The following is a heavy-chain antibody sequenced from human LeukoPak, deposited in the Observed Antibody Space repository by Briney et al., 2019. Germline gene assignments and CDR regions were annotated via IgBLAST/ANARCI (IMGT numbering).Heavy chain of an antibody. CDR3: ARGGAFDI. J-gene: IGHJ3*02. D-gene: IGHD3-16*01. Sequence: PVGALGLSCAPPRFTLTINYMSSVRQAPARGLEWVSVIRNAGRTHYADPMKRQVTTSRDNSKNTVYLQMHSLRTEDTAMYYCARGGAFDIWGEGTMLPVSS. CDR2: IRNAGRT. CDR1: RFTLTINY. V-gene: IGHV3-53*01.